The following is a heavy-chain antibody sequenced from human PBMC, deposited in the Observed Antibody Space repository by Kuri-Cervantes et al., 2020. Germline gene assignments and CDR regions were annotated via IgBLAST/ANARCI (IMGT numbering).Heavy chain of an antibody. Sequence: ASVKVSCKASGYTFTGYYMHWVRQAPGHGLEWMGWVDPNSGGTNYAQKFQGWVTMTRDPSINTAYMELSRLRSDDTAVYYCARDSARDSSNPLDFWGQGTLVTVSS. D-gene: IGHD4-11*01. CDR3: ARDSARDSSNPLDF. CDR2: VDPNSGGT. V-gene: IGHV1-2*04. J-gene: IGHJ4*02. CDR1: GYTFTGYY.